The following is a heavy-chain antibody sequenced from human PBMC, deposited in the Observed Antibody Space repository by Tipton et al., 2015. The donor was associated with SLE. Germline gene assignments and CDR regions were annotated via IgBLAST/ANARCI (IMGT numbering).Heavy chain of an antibody. CDR1: GGSFSGYY. V-gene: IGHV4-34*01. J-gene: IGHJ4*02. CDR3: ARGGYYDILTGYYYFDY. Sequence: TLSLTCAVYGGSFSGYYWSWIRQPLGKGLEWIGEINHSGSTNYNPSLKSRVTISVDTSKNQFSLKLSSVTAADTAVYYCARGGYYDILTGYYYFDYWGQGTLVTVSS. D-gene: IGHD3-9*01. CDR2: INHSGST.